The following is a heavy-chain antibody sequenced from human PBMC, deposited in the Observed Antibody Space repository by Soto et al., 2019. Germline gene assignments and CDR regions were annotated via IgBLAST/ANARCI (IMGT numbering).Heavy chain of an antibody. D-gene: IGHD2-2*01. V-gene: IGHV1-69*02. CDR2: IIPILGIA. CDR1: GGTFSSYT. CDR3: AKYCSSTSCYRQAGGFDY. J-gene: IGHJ4*02. Sequence: QVQLVQSGAEVKKPGSSVKVSCKASGGTFSSYTISWVRQAPGQGLEWMGRIIPILGIANYAQKFQGRVTITAEKSTSTAYMELSSLRSEDTAVYYCAKYCSSTSCYRQAGGFDYWGQGTLVTVSS.